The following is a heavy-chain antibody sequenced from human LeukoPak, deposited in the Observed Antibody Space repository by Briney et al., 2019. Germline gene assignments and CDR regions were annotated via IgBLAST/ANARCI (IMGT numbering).Heavy chain of an antibody. CDR3: AKTPSNYYDSSGYPFDY. CDR2: IKQDGSEK. Sequence: GGSLRLSCAASGFTFSSYWMSWVRQAPGKGLEWVANIKQDGSEKYYVDSVKGRFTISRDNAKNSLYLQMNSLRAEDTALYYCAKTPSNYYDSSGYPFDYWGQGTLVTVSS. D-gene: IGHD3-22*01. J-gene: IGHJ4*02. CDR1: GFTFSSYW. V-gene: IGHV3-7*03.